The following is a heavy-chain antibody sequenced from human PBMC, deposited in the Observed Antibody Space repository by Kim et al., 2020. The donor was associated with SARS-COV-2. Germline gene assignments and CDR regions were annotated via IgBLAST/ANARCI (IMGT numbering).Heavy chain of an antibody. J-gene: IGHJ3*02. CDR3: ARDRLQAFDI. CDR2: IWYDGSNK. Sequence: GGSLRLSCAASGFTFSSYGMHWVRQAPGKGLEWVAVIWYDGSNKYYADSVKGRFTISRDNSKNTLYLQMNSLRDEDTAVYYCARDRLQAFDIWDQGTMVTVSS. CDR1: GFTFSSYG. V-gene: IGHV3-33*01.